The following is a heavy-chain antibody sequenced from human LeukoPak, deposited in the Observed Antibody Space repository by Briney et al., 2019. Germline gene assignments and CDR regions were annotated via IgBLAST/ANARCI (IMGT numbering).Heavy chain of an antibody. CDR2: IYYTGST. V-gene: IGHV4-31*03. CDR3: AREKPSVGNDAFDI. J-gene: IGHJ3*02. Sequence: SETLSLTCTVSGGSISSGNYYWSWIRRRPGTGLEWIGYIYYTGSTYYNPSLKSRVTISVDTSKNQFSLELNSMTAADAAVYYCAREKPSVGNDAFDIWGQGTMVTVSS. D-gene: IGHD7-27*01. CDR1: GGSISSGNYY.